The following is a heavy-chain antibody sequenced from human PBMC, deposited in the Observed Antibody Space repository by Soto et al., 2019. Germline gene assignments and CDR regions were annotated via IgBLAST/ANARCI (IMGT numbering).Heavy chain of an antibody. Sequence: PGGSLRLSCAASGFNFSTYSMNWVRQAPGKGLEWVSYINSTSRTIYYADSVKGRFSVSRDNAKNSLYLQMNSLRSEDTAVYYCARGPIAAGIWWCDPWGQGTLVTVSS. D-gene: IGHD6-13*01. CDR3: ARGPIAAGIWWCDP. V-gene: IGHV3-48*01. J-gene: IGHJ5*02. CDR2: INSTSRTI. CDR1: GFNFSTYS.